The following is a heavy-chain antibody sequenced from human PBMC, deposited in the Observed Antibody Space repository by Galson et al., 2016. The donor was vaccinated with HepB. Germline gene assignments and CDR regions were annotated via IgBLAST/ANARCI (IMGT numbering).Heavy chain of an antibody. D-gene: IGHD2-15*01. Sequence: LRLSCAASGFTFSSYAMNWVRQPPGKGLEWVPSISGSGGTTYYADSLKGRFTISRDNSKSTLYLQMNSLRAENTAVYYCAKGAYSLPENFQHWGQGTLVTVSS. V-gene: IGHV3-23*01. J-gene: IGHJ1*01. CDR1: GFTFSSYA. CDR2: ISGSGGTT. CDR3: AKGAYSLPENFQH.